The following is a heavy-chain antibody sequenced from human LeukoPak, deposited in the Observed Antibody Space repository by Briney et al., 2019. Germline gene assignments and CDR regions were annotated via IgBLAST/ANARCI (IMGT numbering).Heavy chain of an antibody. Sequence: ASVKVSCKVSGYTLTELSMHWVRQAPGKGLEWMGGFDPEDGETIYAQKFQGRLTLTTDSSTSTTHMEMRSLTSDDTAVYFCARDPGYYEAVGMAGPINLDYWGQGTLVTVSS. CDR2: FDPEDGET. D-gene: IGHD3-22*01. CDR1: GYTLTELS. CDR3: ARDPGYYEAVGMAGPINLDY. V-gene: IGHV1-24*01. J-gene: IGHJ4*02.